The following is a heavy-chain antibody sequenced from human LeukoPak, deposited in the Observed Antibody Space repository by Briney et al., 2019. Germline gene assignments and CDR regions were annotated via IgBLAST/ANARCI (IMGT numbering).Heavy chain of an antibody. D-gene: IGHD3-10*01. V-gene: IGHV4-39*02. CDR3: AREGLNMVRGVIPKEAWGWFDP. J-gene: IGHJ5*02. CDR1: GGSLSSYY. CDR2: IYYSGST. Sequence: SETLSLTCTVSGGSLSSYYWGWIRQPPGKGLERIGSIYYSGSTYYNPSLKSRVTISVDTSKNQFSLKLSSVTAADTAVYYCAREGLNMVRGVIPKEAWGWFDPWGQGTLDTVSS.